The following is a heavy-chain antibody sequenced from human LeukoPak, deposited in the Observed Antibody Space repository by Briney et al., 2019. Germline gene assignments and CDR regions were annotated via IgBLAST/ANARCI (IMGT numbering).Heavy chain of an antibody. Sequence: PSETLSLTCTVSVLSLSRSSYYWGWIRQPPGNGLEWIGIIYYGGSTNYNSTLKSRVSISVDTSKDQFSLKLSSVTAADTAIYYCARVAAKTVDYWGQGTLVTVSS. CDR3: ARVAAKTVDY. D-gene: IGHD2-15*01. V-gene: IGHV4-39*07. J-gene: IGHJ4*02. CDR2: IYYGGST. CDR1: VLSLSRSSYY.